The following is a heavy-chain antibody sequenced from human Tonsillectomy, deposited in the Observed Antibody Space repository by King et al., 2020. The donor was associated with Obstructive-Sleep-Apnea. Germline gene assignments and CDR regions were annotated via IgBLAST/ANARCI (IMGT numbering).Heavy chain of an antibody. V-gene: IGHV3-23*04. CDR2: ISDSGGSI. CDR3: AKGRAIALFHN. Sequence: DVQLVESGGGLVQPGGSLRLSCAASGFTFSNYAMNWVRQAPGKGLEWVSTISDSGGSIYYADSVKGRFTISRDNSKNTVYLKMSSLRAEDTAVYYCAKGRAIALFHNWGQGTLVTVSS. D-gene: IGHD6-13*01. CDR1: GFTFSNYA. J-gene: IGHJ4*02.